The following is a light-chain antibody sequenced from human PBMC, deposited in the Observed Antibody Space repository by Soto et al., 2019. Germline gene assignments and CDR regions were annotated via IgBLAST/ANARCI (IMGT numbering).Light chain of an antibody. CDR1: QSVSSSD. CDR3: QQYGSSPPLT. CDR2: GAS. Sequence: EIVLTQSPGTLSLSPGERATLSCRASQSVSSSDLAWYQQKPGQAPRLLIYGASSRATGIPDRFSGSGSGTDFTLTSSRLEPEDFAVYYCQQYGSSPPLTFGGGTKVEIK. J-gene: IGKJ4*01. V-gene: IGKV3-20*01.